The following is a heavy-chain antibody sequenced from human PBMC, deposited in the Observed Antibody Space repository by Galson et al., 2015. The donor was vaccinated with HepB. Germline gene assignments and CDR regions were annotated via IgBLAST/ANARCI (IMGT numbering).Heavy chain of an antibody. CDR1: GYTFTGHY. CDR2: ISPYNGGK. Sequence: SVKVSCKASGYTFTGHYIHWVRQAPGQGLEWMGWISPYNGGKKYAQKFQGRVTMTWDTSISTAYMDLRSLRSDDTALYYCTVDWWDNFDSRTYYPDSFDIWSQGTMVTVSS. V-gene: IGHV1-2*02. J-gene: IGHJ3*02. CDR3: TVDWWDNFDSRTYYPDSFDI. D-gene: IGHD3-22*01.